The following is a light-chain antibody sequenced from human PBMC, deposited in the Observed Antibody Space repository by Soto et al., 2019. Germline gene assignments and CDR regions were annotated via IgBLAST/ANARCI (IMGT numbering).Light chain of an antibody. Sequence: EIVLTQSPGTLSLSPGERATLSCRASQSVSSSFLAWYQQKPGQAPRLLLYGASSRATGIPDRFSGSGSGPDFTLTISRLEPEDFAVYYCQQYGTSPWMFGQGTKVEI. J-gene: IGKJ1*01. V-gene: IGKV3-20*01. CDR2: GAS. CDR3: QQYGTSPWM. CDR1: QSVSSSF.